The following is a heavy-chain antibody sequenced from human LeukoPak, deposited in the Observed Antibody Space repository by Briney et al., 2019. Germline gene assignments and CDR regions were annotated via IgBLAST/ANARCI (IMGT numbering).Heavy chain of an antibody. CDR1: GGSISTSNYY. V-gene: IGHV4-39*07. D-gene: IGHD3-16*01. J-gene: IGHJ4*02. CDR2: IFYSGST. Sequence: SETLSLTCTVSGGSISTSNYYWGWIRQPPGKGLEWNGNIFYSGSTYYSPSLKSRVTISVDTSKNQFSLKLSSVTAADTAVYYCARDLYEGPDYWGQGTLVTVSS. CDR3: ARDLYEGPDY.